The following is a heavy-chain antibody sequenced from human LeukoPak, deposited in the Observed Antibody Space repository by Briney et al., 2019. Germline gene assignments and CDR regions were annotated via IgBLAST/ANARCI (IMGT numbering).Heavy chain of an antibody. CDR1: GGSFSGYY. D-gene: IGHD4-17*01. CDR2: INHSVST. J-gene: IGHJ6*02. CDR3: ARYRPMTTVTTYYYGMDV. Sequence: SETLSLTCAVYGGSFSGYYWSWIRQSPGKGLEWIGEINHSVSTNYNPSLKSRVTISVDTSKNQFSLKLSSVTAADTAVYYCARYRPMTTVTTYYYGMDVWGQGTTVTVSS. V-gene: IGHV4-34*01.